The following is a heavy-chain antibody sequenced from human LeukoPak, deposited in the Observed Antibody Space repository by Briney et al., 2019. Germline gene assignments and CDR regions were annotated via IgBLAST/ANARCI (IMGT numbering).Heavy chain of an antibody. D-gene: IGHD2-21*02. CDR3: ATVRGCGGDCYYLDY. Sequence: GGSLRLSCAASGFTFRSYWMSWVRQAPGKGLEWVANIKEDGSEKYYVDSVKGRFTISRDSAKNSLYLQMNSLRAEDTAVYYCATVRGCGGDCYYLDYWGQGTLVTVSS. CDR2: IKEDGSEK. V-gene: IGHV3-7*01. J-gene: IGHJ4*02. CDR1: GFTFRSYW.